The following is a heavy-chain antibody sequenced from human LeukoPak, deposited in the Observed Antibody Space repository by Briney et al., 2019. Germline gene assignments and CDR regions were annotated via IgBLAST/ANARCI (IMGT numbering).Heavy chain of an antibody. D-gene: IGHD3-10*01. CDR1: GFTFSNAW. V-gene: IGHV3-15*01. CDR3: TTDPYYYGSGST. J-gene: IGHJ4*02. Sequence: PGGSLRLSCAASGFTFSNAWMNWVRQAPRKGLEWVGRIKSKTDGGTTDYAAPAKGRFTISRDDSKNTLYLQMNSLKTEDTALYYCTTDPYYYGSGSTWGQGTLVTVSS. CDR2: IKSKTDGGTT.